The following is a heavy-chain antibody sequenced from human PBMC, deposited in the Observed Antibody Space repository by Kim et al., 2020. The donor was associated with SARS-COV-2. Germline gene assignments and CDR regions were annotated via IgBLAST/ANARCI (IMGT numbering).Heavy chain of an antibody. CDR2: IYYSGST. V-gene: IGHV4-39*01. J-gene: IGHJ6*02. Sequence: SETLSLTCTVSGGSISSSSYYWGWIRQPPGKGLEWIGSIYYSGSTYYNPSLKSRVTISVDTSKNQFSLKLSSVTAADTAVYYCARSYSSGWYHYYYYYGMDVWGQGTTVTVSS. CDR3: ARSYSSGWYHYYYYYGMDV. CDR1: GGSISSSSYY. D-gene: IGHD6-19*01.